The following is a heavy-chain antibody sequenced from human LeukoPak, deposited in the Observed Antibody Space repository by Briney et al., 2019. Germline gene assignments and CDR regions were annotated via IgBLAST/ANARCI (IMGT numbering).Heavy chain of an antibody. CDR3: ARVPGVRGYSYGSDYYYYYMDV. Sequence: GGSLRLSCAASGFTVSSNYMSWVRQAPGKGLEWVSVIYSGGSTYYADSVKGRFTISRDNSKNTLYLQMNSLRAEDTAVYYCARVPGVRGYSYGSDYYYYYMDVWGKGTTVTVSS. J-gene: IGHJ6*03. D-gene: IGHD5-18*01. CDR1: GFTVSSNY. V-gene: IGHV3-53*01. CDR2: IYSGGST.